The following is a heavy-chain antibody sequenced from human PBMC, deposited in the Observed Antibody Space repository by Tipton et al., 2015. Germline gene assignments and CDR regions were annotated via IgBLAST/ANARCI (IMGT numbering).Heavy chain of an antibody. J-gene: IGHJ4*02. CDR2: VYFGGYT. Sequence: TLSLTCTVSGDPLTLGDYYWSWIRQFPGKGLEWIGSVYFGGYTCHNPSLKSRVTISVDTSKNQFSLKLSSVTAADTAVYYCARSPFKSGYFDYWGQGTLVTVS. V-gene: IGHV4-39*01. CDR1: GDPLTLGDYY. CDR3: ARSPFKSGYFDY. D-gene: IGHD2/OR15-2a*01.